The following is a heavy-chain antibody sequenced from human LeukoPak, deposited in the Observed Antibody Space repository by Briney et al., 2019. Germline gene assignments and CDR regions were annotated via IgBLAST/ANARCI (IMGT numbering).Heavy chain of an antibody. Sequence: SETLSLTCAVYGGSFSGYYWSWIRQPPGKGLEWIGEINHSGSTNYNPSLKSRVTMSVDTSKNQFSLKLSSVTAADTAVYYCARTKRNPKLGFNWFDPWGQGTLVTVSS. V-gene: IGHV4-34*01. D-gene: IGHD3-3*01. CDR1: GGSFSGYY. CDR3: ARTKRNPKLGFNWFDP. CDR2: INHSGST. J-gene: IGHJ5*02.